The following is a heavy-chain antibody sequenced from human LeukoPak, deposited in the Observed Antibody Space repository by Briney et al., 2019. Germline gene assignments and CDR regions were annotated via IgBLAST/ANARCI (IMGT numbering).Heavy chain of an antibody. J-gene: IGHJ4*02. CDR1: GGSISSSNW. CDR3: ARHSGVVTARSFDY. V-gene: IGHV4-4*02. CDR2: IYHSGRT. Sequence: SETLSLTCAVSGGSISSSNWWTWVRQPPGKGLEWIGEIYHSGRTDYNPSLKSRVTISIDKSKKQFSLKLTFVTAADTAVYYCARHSGVVTARSFDYWGQGTLVTVSS. D-gene: IGHD2-21*02.